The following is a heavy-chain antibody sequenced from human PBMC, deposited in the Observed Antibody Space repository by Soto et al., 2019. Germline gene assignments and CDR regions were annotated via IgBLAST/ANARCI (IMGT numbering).Heavy chain of an antibody. D-gene: IGHD6-6*01. CDR1: GGSIRSYY. V-gene: IGHV4-59*08. Sequence: SETLSLTCTVSGGSIRSYYWSWIRQPPGKGLEWIGDINYSGSTNYNPSLKSRVTISVDTSKNQFSLKLSSVTAADTAVYYCARGSSSSFGYYFDYWGQGTLVTVSS. CDR2: INYSGST. J-gene: IGHJ4*02. CDR3: ARGSSSSFGYYFDY.